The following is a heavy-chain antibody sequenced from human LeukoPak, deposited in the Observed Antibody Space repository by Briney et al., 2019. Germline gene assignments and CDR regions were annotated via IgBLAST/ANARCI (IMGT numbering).Heavy chain of an antibody. Sequence: GSLRLSCAASGFTFDDYAMHWVRQAPGKGLVWVSRINSDGSNTNYAGSVKGRFTISRDNARNTLYLQMNSLRAEDTAVYYCAGGLSDYYYTVGYWGQGTLVTVPS. CDR3: AGGLSDYYYTVGY. CDR1: GFTFDDYA. D-gene: IGHD3-22*01. CDR2: INSDGSNT. V-gene: IGHV3-74*01. J-gene: IGHJ4*02.